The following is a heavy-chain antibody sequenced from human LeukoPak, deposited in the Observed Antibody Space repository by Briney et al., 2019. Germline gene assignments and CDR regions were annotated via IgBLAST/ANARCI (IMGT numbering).Heavy chain of an antibody. V-gene: IGHV1-2*02. Sequence: ASVKVSSKASGYTFTSYGISWVRQAPGQGLEWMGWINPNSGGTNYAQKFQGRVTMTRDTSISTAYMELSRLRSDDTAVYYCARGKVTIFGVVIREDAFDIWGQGTMVTVSS. CDR3: ARGKVTIFGVVIREDAFDI. CDR2: INPNSGGT. D-gene: IGHD3-3*01. J-gene: IGHJ3*02. CDR1: GYTFTSYG.